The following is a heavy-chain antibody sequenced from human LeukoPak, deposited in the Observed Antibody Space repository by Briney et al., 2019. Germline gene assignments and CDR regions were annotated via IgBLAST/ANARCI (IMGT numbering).Heavy chain of an antibody. V-gene: IGHV4-39*01. CDR2: IYYSGST. Sequence: SETLSLTCTVSGGSLSSSSYYWGWVRQPPGRGLEWIGSIYYSGSTYYNPSLKGRVTISVDTSKNQFSLKLSSVTAADTAVYYCARWWELLSWFDPWGQGTLVTVSS. J-gene: IGHJ5*02. CDR1: GGSLSSSSYY. D-gene: IGHD1-26*01. CDR3: ARWWELLSWFDP.